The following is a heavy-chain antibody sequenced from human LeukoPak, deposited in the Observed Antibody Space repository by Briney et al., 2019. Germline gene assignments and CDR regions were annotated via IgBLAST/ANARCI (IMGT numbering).Heavy chain of an antibody. CDR3: ARDSSGWRT. V-gene: IGHV1-69*13. CDR2: IIPIFGTA. D-gene: IGHD6-19*01. CDR1: GYTFTRYY. J-gene: IGHJ4*02. Sequence: SVKVSCKASGYTFTRYYMHWVRQAPGQGLEWMGGIIPIFGTANYAQKFQGRVTITADESTSTAYMELSSLRSEDTAVYYCARDSSGWRTWGQGTLVTVSS.